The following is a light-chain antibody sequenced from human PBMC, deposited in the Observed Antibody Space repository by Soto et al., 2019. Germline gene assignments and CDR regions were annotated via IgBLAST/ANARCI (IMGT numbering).Light chain of an antibody. Sequence: DIVMTQSPANLSVSPGERATVSCGARHSVDSILAWYQQKRGQAPRLLIYDASNRATGIPGRFRGSGSGTDFTLTISSLEPEDFAVYYCQQRSNWPLTFGGGTKVDI. J-gene: IGKJ4*02. CDR1: HSVDSI. CDR2: DAS. CDR3: QQRSNWPLT. V-gene: IGKV3-11*01.